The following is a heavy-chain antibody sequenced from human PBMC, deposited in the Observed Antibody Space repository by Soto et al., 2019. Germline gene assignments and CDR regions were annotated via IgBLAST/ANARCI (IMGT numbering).Heavy chain of an antibody. Sequence: SVKVSCKASGSTFSSYAISWVRQAPGQGLEWMGGIIPIFGTANYAQKFRGRVTITADESTSTAYMELSSLRSEDTAVYYCASRPITSYYYDTNFDYWGQGTLVTVSS. CDR3: ASRPITSYYYDTNFDY. CDR1: GSTFSSYA. V-gene: IGHV1-69*13. CDR2: IIPIFGTA. J-gene: IGHJ4*02. D-gene: IGHD3-22*01.